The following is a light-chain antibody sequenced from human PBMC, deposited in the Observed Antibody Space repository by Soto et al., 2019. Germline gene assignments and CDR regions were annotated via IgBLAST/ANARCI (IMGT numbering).Light chain of an antibody. CDR1: NIVSKS. CDR3: QVWDSSSDHP. J-gene: IGLJ2*01. CDR2: YDS. Sequence: SYELTQPPSVSVAPGKTARITCGGNNIVSKSVHWYQQKPGQAPVLVIYYDSDRPSGIPERFSGSNSGNTATLTISRVEAGDEADYYCQVWDSSSDHPFGGGTKLTVL. V-gene: IGLV3-21*04.